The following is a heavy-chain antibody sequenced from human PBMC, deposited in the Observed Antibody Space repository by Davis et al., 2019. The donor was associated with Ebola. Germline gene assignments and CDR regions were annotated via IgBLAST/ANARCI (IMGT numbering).Heavy chain of an antibody. CDR1: GFTFLTSA. J-gene: IGHJ3*01. CDR3: AAYSGTYHDAFDL. CDR2: IVVGSENT. V-gene: IGHV1-58*01. Sequence: SVKVSCKASGFTFLTSAVQWVRQARGQRLEYIGWIVVGSENTNYAEKFQERVTITRDMSTATTFMEMSSLRSDDTAVYYCAAYSGTYHDAFDLWGQGTMVTVS. D-gene: IGHD1-26*01.